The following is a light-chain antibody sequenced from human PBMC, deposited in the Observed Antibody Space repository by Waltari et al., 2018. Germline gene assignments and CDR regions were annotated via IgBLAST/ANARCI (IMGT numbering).Light chain of an antibody. CDR1: SSDVGSYNL. V-gene: IGLV2-23*02. Sequence: QSALTQPPSVSVSPGQSITISCTGTSSDVGSYNLVSCYQQHPGKAPKLMIYEVSKRPSGVSNRFSGSKSGNTASLTISGLQAEDEADYYCCSYAGSSTWVFGGGTKLTVL. CDR2: EVS. J-gene: IGLJ3*02. CDR3: CSYAGSSTWV.